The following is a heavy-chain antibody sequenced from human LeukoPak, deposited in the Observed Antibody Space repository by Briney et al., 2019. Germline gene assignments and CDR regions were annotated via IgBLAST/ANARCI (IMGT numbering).Heavy chain of an antibody. Sequence: SETLSLTCAVSGYSISSGYYWGWIRQPPGKGLEWIGSIYHSGGTSYNASLKSRVTISIDMSKNQFSLRLNSVTAADTAVYYCARGPTVEYFDHWGQGTLVTVSS. D-gene: IGHD4-23*01. CDR2: IYHSGGT. CDR3: ARGPTVEYFDH. V-gene: IGHV4-38-2*01. CDR1: GYSISSGYY. J-gene: IGHJ4*02.